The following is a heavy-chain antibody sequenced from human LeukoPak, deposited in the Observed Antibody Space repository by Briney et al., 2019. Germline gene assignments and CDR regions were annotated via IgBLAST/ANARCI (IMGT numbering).Heavy chain of an antibody. J-gene: IGHJ4*02. D-gene: IGHD6-6*01. CDR3: AKPNGIAAPR. CDR2: ISYDGSNK. V-gene: IGHV3-30-3*02. CDR1: GFTFSSYA. Sequence: QSGRSLRLSCAASGFTFSSYAMHWVRQAPGKGLEWVAVISYDGSNKYYADSVKGRFTISRDNSKNTLYLQMNSLRAEDTAVYYCAKPNGIAAPRWGQGTLVTVSS.